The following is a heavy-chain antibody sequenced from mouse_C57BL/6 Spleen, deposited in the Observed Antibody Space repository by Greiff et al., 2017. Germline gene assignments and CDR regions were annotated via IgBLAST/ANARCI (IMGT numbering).Heavy chain of an antibody. V-gene: IGHV5-6*01. CDR2: ISSGGSYT. CDR1: GFTFSSYG. J-gene: IGHJ3*01. D-gene: IGHD2-4*01. Sequence: EVQLVESGGDLVKPGGSLKLSCAASGFTFSSYGMSWVRQTPDKGLEWVATISSGGSYTYYPDSVKGRFTISRDNANNTLYLQMSSLKSEDTAMYYCARPYDYDEVGWFAYWGQGTLVTVSA. CDR3: ARPYDYDEVGWFAY.